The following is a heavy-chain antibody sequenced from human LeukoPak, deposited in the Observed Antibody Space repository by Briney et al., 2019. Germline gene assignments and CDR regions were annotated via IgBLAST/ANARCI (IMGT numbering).Heavy chain of an antibody. D-gene: IGHD3-22*01. CDR3: ARCYYDSSGFPFDY. CDR1: GGAISSSSYY. Sequence: SETLSLTCTASGGAISSSSYYWGWIRQPPGKGLEWIGSIYYSGSTYYNPSLKSRVTISVDTSKNQFSLKLSSVTAADTAVYYCARCYYDSSGFPFDYWGQGTLVTVSS. CDR2: IYYSGST. J-gene: IGHJ4*02. V-gene: IGHV4-39*07.